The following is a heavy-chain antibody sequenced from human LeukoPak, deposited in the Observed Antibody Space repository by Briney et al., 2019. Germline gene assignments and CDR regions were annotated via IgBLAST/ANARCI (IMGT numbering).Heavy chain of an antibody. CDR1: GSTLTELS. D-gene: IGHD1-26*01. CDR3: ATGLREILAY. V-gene: IGHV1-24*01. J-gene: IGHJ4*02. CDR2: FDPEDGET. Sequence: ASVKVSCKVSGSTLTELSMHWIRQAPGKGLEWMGGFDPEDGETIYAQKFQGRVTMTEDTSTDTAYMELSSLGSEYTAVYDCATGLREILAYWGQGNLVTVSS.